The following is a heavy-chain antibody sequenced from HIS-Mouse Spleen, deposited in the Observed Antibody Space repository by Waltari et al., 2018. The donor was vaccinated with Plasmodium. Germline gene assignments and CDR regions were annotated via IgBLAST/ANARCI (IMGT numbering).Heavy chain of an antibody. J-gene: IGHJ2*01. Sequence: QVQLQQWGAGLLKPSETLSLTCAVYGESFSGSYWSWIRQPPGKGLAWIGEINHSGRTNYNPSLKSRVTISVDTSKNQFSLKLSSVTAADTAVYYCARGRVLGTSSGYFDLWGRGTLVTVSS. V-gene: IGHV4-34*01. D-gene: IGHD3-10*01. CDR1: GESFSGSY. CDR3: ARGRVLGTSSGYFDL. CDR2: INHSGRT.